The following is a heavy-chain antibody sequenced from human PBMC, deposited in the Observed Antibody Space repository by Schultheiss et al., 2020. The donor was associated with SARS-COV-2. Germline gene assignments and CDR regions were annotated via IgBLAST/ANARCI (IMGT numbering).Heavy chain of an antibody. CDR1: GFTFSSYS. D-gene: IGHD6-19*01. V-gene: IGHV3-21*01. J-gene: IGHJ4*02. CDR3: AKRPAVADFIDY. Sequence: GGSLRLSCAASGFTFSSYSMNWVRQAPGKGLEWVSSISSSSSYIYYADSVKGRFTISRDNAKNSLYLQMNSLRAEDTAVYYCAKRPAVADFIDYWGQGTLVTVSS. CDR2: ISSSSSYI.